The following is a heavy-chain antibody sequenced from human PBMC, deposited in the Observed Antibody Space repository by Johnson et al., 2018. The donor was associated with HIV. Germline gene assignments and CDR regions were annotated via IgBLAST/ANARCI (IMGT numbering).Heavy chain of an antibody. CDR2: ISWNSGSI. V-gene: IGHV3-9*01. Sequence: VQLVESGGGLVQPGRSLRLSCAASGFTFDDYAMHWVRQAPGKGLEWVSGISWNSGSIGYADSVKGRFTISRDNAKNSLYLQMNGLRAEDTALYYCATDQVGRIYGGKSHIWGQGTMVTVSS. CDR1: GFTFDDYA. CDR3: ATDQVGRIYGGKSHI. J-gene: IGHJ3*02. D-gene: IGHD3-16*01.